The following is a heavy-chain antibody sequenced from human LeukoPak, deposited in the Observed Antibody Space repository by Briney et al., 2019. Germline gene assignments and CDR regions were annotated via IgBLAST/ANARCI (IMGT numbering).Heavy chain of an antibody. V-gene: IGHV3-23*01. Sequence: GGSLRLSCAASGFTFSIHAMNWVRLAPGKGLEWVSGINSGGGSTYYADSVKGRFTISRDNSKNTLYLQMNSLRGEDTAVYYCAKRLEVVATTIDYWGQGTLVTVSS. J-gene: IGHJ4*02. D-gene: IGHD5-12*01. CDR2: INSGGGST. CDR1: GFTFSIHA. CDR3: AKRLEVVATTIDY.